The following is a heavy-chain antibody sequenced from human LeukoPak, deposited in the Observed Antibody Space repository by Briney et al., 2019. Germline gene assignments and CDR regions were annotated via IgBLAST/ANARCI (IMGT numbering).Heavy chain of an antibody. Sequence: GGSLRLSCAASGFTFDGYAMHWVRQAPGKGLEWVSGISWSSGTIDYADSVKGRFTISRDNAKNSLYLQMNSLRAEDTALYYCAEGTVLAAAGIDTGFDYWGQGTLVTVSS. J-gene: IGHJ4*02. CDR1: GFTFDGYA. D-gene: IGHD6-13*01. CDR3: AEGTVLAAAGIDTGFDY. CDR2: ISWSSGTI. V-gene: IGHV3-9*01.